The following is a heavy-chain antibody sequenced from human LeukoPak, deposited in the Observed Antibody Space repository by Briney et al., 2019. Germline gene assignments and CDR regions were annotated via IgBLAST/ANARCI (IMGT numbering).Heavy chain of an antibody. V-gene: IGHV3-23*01. D-gene: IGHD1-26*01. CDR1: GFSFSSYA. CDR2: MSGSGGST. J-gene: IGHJ3*02. CDR3: ARVLWRELLSGAFDI. Sequence: GGSLRLSCAASGFSFSSYAMSWVRQAPGKGLEWVSVMSGSGGSTYYADSVKGRFTISRDNSKNTLYLQMNSLRAEDTAVYYCARVLWRELLSGAFDIWGQGTMVTVSS.